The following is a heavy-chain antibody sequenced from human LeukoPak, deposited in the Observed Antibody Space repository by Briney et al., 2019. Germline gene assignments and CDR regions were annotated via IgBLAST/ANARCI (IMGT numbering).Heavy chain of an antibody. Sequence: PSETLSLTCAVYGGSFSGYYWSWIRQSPGKGLEWIGEINHSGSTNYNPSLKSRVTISVDTSKNQFSLKLSSVTAADTAVYYCASGAVAGRNYWGQGTLVTVSS. V-gene: IGHV4-34*01. D-gene: IGHD6-19*01. CDR1: GGSFSGYY. CDR3: ASGAVAGRNY. CDR2: INHSGST. J-gene: IGHJ4*02.